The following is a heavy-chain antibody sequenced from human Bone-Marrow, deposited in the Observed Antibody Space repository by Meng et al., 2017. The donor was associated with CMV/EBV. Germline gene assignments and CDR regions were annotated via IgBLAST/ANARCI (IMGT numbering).Heavy chain of an antibody. D-gene: IGHD3-3*01. CDR3: AGSYDLWVGSWFDP. V-gene: IGHV4-34*01. CDR1: GGPFSGYY. Sequence: SETLSLTCAVYGGPFSGYYWSWIRQPPGKGLEWIGEINHSGSTNYNPSLKSRVTISIDTSKNQFSLSLNSVTAADTAVYYCAGSYDLWVGSWFDPWGQGTLVTFSS. CDR2: INHSGST. J-gene: IGHJ5*02.